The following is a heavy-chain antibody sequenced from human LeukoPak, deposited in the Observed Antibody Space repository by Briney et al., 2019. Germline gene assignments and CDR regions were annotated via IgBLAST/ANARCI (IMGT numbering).Heavy chain of an antibody. CDR2: IKQDGSEK. V-gene: IGHV3-7*01. CDR1: GFTFSSYW. D-gene: IGHD3-22*01. CDR3: ARDSYGEYYDSSGYDY. Sequence: GGSLRLSCAASGFTFSSYWMSWVRQAPGKGLEWVANIKQDGSEKYYVDSVKGRFTISRDNAKNSLYLQMNSLRAKDTAVYYCARDSYGEYYDSSGYDYWGQGTLVTVSS. J-gene: IGHJ4*02.